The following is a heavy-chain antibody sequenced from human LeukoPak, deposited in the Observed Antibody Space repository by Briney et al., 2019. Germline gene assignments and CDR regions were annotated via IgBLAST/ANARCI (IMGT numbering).Heavy chain of an antibody. J-gene: IGHJ4*02. CDR3: ARGYVSGFDY. D-gene: IGHD3-16*01. CDR2: IYHSGST. V-gene: IGHV4-39*07. CDR1: GGSISSRSYY. Sequence: SETLSLTCTVSGGSISSRSYYWGWIRQPPGKGLEWTGSIYHSGSTYYNPSLKSRVTISVDTSKNQFSLKLSSVTAADTAVYYCARGYVSGFDYWGQGTLVTVSS.